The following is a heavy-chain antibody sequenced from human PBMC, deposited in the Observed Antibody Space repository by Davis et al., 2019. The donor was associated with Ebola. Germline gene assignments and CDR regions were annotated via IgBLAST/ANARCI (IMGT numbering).Heavy chain of an antibody. V-gene: IGHV4-59*08. CDR1: GGSISSYY. D-gene: IGHD3-16*01. Sequence: SETLSLTCTVSGGSISSYYWSWIRQPPGKGLEWIGYTYYSRSTNYNPSLKSRVTIPVDTSKNQFPLKLCSVTAADTAVYYFARGGGAGGYWGQGTLVTVSS. J-gene: IGHJ4*02. CDR2: TYYSRST. CDR3: ARGGGAGGY.